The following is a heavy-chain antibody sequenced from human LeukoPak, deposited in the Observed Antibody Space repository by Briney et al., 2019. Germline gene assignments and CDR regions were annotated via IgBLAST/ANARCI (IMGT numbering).Heavy chain of an antibody. V-gene: IGHV4-34*01. Sequence: SETLSLTCAVYGGSFSGYYWSWIRQPPGKGLEWIGEINHSGSTNYNPSLKSRVTISVDTSKNQFSLKLSSVTAADTAVYYCATFITGTTNDAFDIWGQGTMVTVSS. CDR1: GGSFSGYY. D-gene: IGHD1-20*01. CDR3: ATFITGTTNDAFDI. CDR2: INHSGST. J-gene: IGHJ3*02.